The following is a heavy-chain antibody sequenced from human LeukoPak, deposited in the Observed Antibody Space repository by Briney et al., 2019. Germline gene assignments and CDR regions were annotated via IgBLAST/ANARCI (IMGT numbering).Heavy chain of an antibody. J-gene: IGHJ6*03. V-gene: IGHV1-69*05. CDR3: ARGVSSNYYYYYYMDV. D-gene: IGHD6-6*01. CDR1: GDTFSSYG. CDR2: IIPIFGTA. Sequence: GASVKVSCKASGDTFSSYGFNWVRQAPGQGLEWMGRIIPIFGTANYAQKFQGRVTITRNTSISTAYMELSSLRSEDTAVYYCARGVSSNYYYYYYMDVWGKGTTVTVSS.